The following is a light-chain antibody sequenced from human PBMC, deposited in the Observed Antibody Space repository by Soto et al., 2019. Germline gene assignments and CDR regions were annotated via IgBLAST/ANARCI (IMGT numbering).Light chain of an antibody. CDR1: SSYIGAYNY. CDR3: NSYPSSSTYG. V-gene: IGLV2-14*03. J-gene: IGLJ1*01. CDR2: DVS. Sequence: QSALTQPASVSGSPGKSITISCTGTSSYIGAYNYVSWYQHHPGKAPKFIIYDVSNRPSGVSDRFSGSKSGNTASLTISRLQAEDEADYYCNSYPSSSTYGVGTETKLTVL.